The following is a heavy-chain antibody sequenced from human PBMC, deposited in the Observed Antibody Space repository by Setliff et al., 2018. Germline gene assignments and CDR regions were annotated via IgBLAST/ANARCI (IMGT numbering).Heavy chain of an antibody. CDR3: ARRETYYNFWSGYFDY. J-gene: IGHJ4*02. Sequence: PSETLSLTCTDSGYSISSGYYWGWIRQPPGKGLEWIGSIYHSGSTYYNPSLKSRVTISVDTSKNQFSLKLSSVTAADTAVYYCARRETYYNFWSGYFDYWGQGTLVTVSS. CDR2: IYHSGST. D-gene: IGHD3-3*01. V-gene: IGHV4-38-2*02. CDR1: GYSISSGYY.